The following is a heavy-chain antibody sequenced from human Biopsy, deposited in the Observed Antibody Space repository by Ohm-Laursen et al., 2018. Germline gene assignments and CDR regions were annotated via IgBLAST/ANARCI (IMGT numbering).Heavy chain of an antibody. CDR1: GFTFRNYA. CDR3: VKGTQLLED. V-gene: IGHV3-23*01. Sequence: SLRLSCSASGFTFRNYAMSWVRQAPGKGLELVSTIGNTGATFYADSVKGRFIISRDTSKNTVYLQMNRLRVEDTAVYYCVKGTQLLEDWGQGTQVTVSS. D-gene: IGHD3-10*01. CDR2: IGNTGAT. J-gene: IGHJ4*02.